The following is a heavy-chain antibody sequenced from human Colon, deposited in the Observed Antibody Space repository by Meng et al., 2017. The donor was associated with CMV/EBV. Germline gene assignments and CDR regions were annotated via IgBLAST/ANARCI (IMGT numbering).Heavy chain of an antibody. D-gene: IGHD1-14*01. CDR2: ISGSGEI. J-gene: IGHJ4*02. Sequence: GESLKISCAASGFTFRNYAMSWVRQAPGKGLEWVSGISGSGEIMEGRFTISRDNSKSTLYLQLNNLGAEDTAVYYCAKDHFIHRNQRPLAFDSWGQGTLVTVSS. CDR1: GFTFRNYA. CDR3: AKDHFIHRNQRPLAFDS. V-gene: IGHV3-23*01.